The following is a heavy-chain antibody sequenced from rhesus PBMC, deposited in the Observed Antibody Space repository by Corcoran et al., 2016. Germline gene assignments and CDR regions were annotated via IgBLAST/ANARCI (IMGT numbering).Heavy chain of an antibody. D-gene: IGHD4-35*01. J-gene: IGHJ6*01. CDR3: ARDRSFGNSYGLDS. Sequence: QVQLQESGPGLVKPSETLSLTCTVSGASIRNKWWSWLRQSPGKGLEGIGDIVGYSESINYHPSLKSRVTISKDASKNQFFLKFNSLTAADTAVYYCARDRSFGNSYGLDSWGQGVVVTVSS. CDR2: IVGYSESI. V-gene: IGHV4-80*01. CDR1: GASIRNKW.